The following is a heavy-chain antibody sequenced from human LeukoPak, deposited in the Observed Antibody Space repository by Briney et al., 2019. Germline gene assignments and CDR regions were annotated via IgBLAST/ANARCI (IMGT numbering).Heavy chain of an antibody. CDR1: GFTFSSSA. CDR2: INSDGSST. D-gene: IGHD2-8*01. J-gene: IGHJ3*02. Sequence: GGSLRLSCAASGFTFSSSAMSWVRQAPGKGLVWVSRINSDGSSTSYADAVKGRFTISRDNAKNTAYLQMNSLRAEDTAVYYCARVQGHPPNGLDIWGQGTMVTVSS. V-gene: IGHV3-74*01. CDR3: ARVQGHPPNGLDI.